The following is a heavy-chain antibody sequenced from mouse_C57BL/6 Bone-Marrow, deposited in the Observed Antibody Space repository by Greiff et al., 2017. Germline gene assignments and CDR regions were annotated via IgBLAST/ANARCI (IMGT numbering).Heavy chain of an antibody. D-gene: IGHD1-2*01. CDR1: GYSITSGYY. V-gene: IGHV3-6*01. CDR3: ALRSLYGPGYHFDY. J-gene: IGHJ2*01. Sequence: EVKLQESGPGLVKPSQSLSLTCSVTGYSITSGYYWNWIRQFPGNKLEWMGYISYDGSNNYNPSLKNRISITRDTSKNQFFLKLNSVTTEDTATYYCALRSLYGPGYHFDYWGQGTTLTVSS. CDR2: ISYDGSN.